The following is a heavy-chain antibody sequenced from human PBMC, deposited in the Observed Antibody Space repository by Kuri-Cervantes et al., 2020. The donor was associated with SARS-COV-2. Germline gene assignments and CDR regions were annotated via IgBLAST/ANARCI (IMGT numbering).Heavy chain of an antibody. CDR1: GFTVSSNY. V-gene: IGHV3-53*05. CDR2: IYSGGST. CDR3: ARDPSGYSYGIYYYGMDV. J-gene: IGHJ6*02. Sequence: GESLKISCAASGFTVSSNYMSWVRQAPGKGLEWVSVIYSGGSTYYADSVKGRFTISRDNSRNTLYLQMNSLRAEDTAVYYCARDPSGYSYGIYYYGMDVWGQGTTVTVSS. D-gene: IGHD5-18*01.